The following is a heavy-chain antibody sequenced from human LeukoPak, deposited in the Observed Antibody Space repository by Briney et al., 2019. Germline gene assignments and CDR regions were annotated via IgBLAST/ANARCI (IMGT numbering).Heavy chain of an antibody. J-gene: IGHJ4*02. CDR3: ARGRYIYGDYSAGSSVNDY. D-gene: IGHD4-17*01. CDR2: MSPNSGNT. V-gene: IGHV1-8*01. Sequence: ASVKVSCKASGYTFTSYDINWVRQATGQGLEWMGWMSPNSGNTGYAQKFQGRVTITRNTSISTAYMELSSLRSEDTAVYYCARGRYIYGDYSAGSSVNDYWGQGTLVTVSS. CDR1: GYTFTSYD.